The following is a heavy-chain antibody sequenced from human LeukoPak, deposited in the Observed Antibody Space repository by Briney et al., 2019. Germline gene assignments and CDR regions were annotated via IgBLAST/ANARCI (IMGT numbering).Heavy chain of an antibody. CDR3: ANGTYGDYSVDY. Sequence: PGGSLRLSCAASGFTFSSYGMHWVRQAPGKGLEWVAVISYDGSNKYYADSVKGRFTISRDNSKNTLYLQMNSLRAEDTAVYYCANGTYGDYSVDYWGQGTLVTVSS. CDR2: ISYDGSNK. J-gene: IGHJ4*02. D-gene: IGHD4-17*01. CDR1: GFTFSSYG. V-gene: IGHV3-30*18.